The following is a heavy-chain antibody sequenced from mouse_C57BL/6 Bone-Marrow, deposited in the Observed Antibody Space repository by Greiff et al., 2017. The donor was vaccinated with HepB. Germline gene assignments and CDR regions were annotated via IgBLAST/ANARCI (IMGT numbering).Heavy chain of an antibody. CDR3: ARRGYGSSHWYFDV. Sequence: EVQLVESGGDLVKPGGSLKLSCAASGFTFSSYGMSWVRQTPDRRLEWVATISSGGSYTYYPDSVKGRFTISRDNAKNTLYLQMSSLKSEDTAMYDCARRGYGSSHWYFDVWGTGTTVTVAS. J-gene: IGHJ1*03. CDR2: ISSGGSYT. V-gene: IGHV5-6*01. CDR1: GFTFSSYG. D-gene: IGHD1-1*01.